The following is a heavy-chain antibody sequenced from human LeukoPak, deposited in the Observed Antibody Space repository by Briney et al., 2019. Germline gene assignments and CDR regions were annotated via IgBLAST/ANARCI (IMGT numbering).Heavy chain of an antibody. D-gene: IGHD6-13*01. CDR2: ITSDGSST. J-gene: IGHJ4*02. CDR1: GFSFRSYW. Sequence: PGGSLRLSCAASGFSFRSYWMHWVRQDPGKGLVWVSHITSDGSSTGYADSVKGRFTISRDNSKNTLYLQMNSLRAEDTAVYYCARDLADSRAAAGYDWGQGTLVTVSS. V-gene: IGHV3-74*01. CDR3: ARDLADSRAAAGYD.